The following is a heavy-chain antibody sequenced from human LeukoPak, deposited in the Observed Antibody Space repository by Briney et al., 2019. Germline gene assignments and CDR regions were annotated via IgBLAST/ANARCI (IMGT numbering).Heavy chain of an antibody. CDR1: GDSISNYA. D-gene: IGHD3-16*01. Sequence: ASVKVSCKASGDSISNYAVSWVRQAPGQGFEWMGGIIPIFGTADYAQKFQGRVTITADQSTSTTYMALSSLKSEDTATYYCTTRACHAGGCSSSFYYYYGLHFWGQGTTVSVSS. CDR2: IIPIFGTA. V-gene: IGHV1-69*13. CDR3: TTRACHAGGCSSSFYYYYGLHF. J-gene: IGHJ6*02.